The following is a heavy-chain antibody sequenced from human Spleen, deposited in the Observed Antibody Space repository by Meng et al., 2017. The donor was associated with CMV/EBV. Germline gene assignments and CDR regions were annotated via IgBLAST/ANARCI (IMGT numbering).Heavy chain of an antibody. CDR1: GFTFSSYS. J-gene: IGHJ4*02. Sequence: GGSLRLSCAASGFTFSSYSMNWVRQAPGKGLEWVSSISSSSSYRYYADSVKGRFTISRDNAKKSLFLQVTSLRAEDTALYSCTRRGDGGEGPTYYLDLWGQGTLVTVSS. CDR2: ISSSSSYR. V-gene: IGHV3-21*04. CDR3: TRRGDGGEGPTYYLDL. D-gene: IGHD4-23*01.